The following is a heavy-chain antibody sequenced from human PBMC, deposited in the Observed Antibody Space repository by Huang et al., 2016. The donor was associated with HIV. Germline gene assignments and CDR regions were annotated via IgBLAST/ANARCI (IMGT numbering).Heavy chain of an antibody. CDR3: ARDYYDSRGYDIHAVVDY. V-gene: IGHV7-4-1*02. CDR1: GYTFTRYA. D-gene: IGHD3-22*01. J-gene: IGHJ4*02. CDR2: INTNTGNP. Sequence: QVQLVQSGSELRKPGASVQVSCQASGYTFTRYAMNWVRQAPGQGLEWMGWINTNTGNPTYAQAVTGRFVLALDTSVSTAYLQISSLEAEDTAVYYWARDYYDSRGYDIHAVVDYWGQGTLVTVSS.